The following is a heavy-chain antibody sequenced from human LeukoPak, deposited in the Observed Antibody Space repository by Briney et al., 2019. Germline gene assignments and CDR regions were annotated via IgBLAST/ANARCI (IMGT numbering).Heavy chain of an antibody. D-gene: IGHD1-26*01. CDR3: ARAIGPGWFDP. J-gene: IGHJ5*02. Sequence: GGSLRLSCAASGFTVSSNYMSWVRQAPGKGLEWASVIYSGGSTCYADSVKGRFTISRHNSKNTLYLQMNSLRAEDTAVYYCARAIGPGWFDPWGQGTLVTVSS. CDR1: GFTVSSNY. V-gene: IGHV3-53*04. CDR2: IYSGGST.